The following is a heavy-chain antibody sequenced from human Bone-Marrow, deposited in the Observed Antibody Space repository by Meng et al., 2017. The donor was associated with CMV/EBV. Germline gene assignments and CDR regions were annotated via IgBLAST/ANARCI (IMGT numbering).Heavy chain of an antibody. J-gene: IGHJ4*02. CDR3: AKSAGRVVTPGPN. CDR1: GFTFSSYI. Sequence: GGSLRLSCAASGFTFSSYIIHWVRQAPGKGLEWVAVISYDGSDKHYADSVKGRFTISRDNSKNTLYLQMNSLRAEDTAVYYCAKSAGRVVTPGPNWGQGTLVTVSS. V-gene: IGHV3-30*18. CDR2: ISYDGSDK. D-gene: IGHD4-23*01.